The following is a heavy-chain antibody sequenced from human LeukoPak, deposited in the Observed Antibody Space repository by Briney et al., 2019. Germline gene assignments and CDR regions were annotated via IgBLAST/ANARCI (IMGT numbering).Heavy chain of an antibody. V-gene: IGHV3-23*01. CDR2: ISNSGSSK. Sequence: GGALRLSCAASGLTFSSYAMSWVRQAPGKGLEWVAVISNSGSSKHSEDSVKGRFTISRDNSKNTLYLQMNNLRAEDTAVYYCAKGGITMVRGVIISRPSDYWGQGTLVTVSS. D-gene: IGHD3-10*01. CDR1: GLTFSSYA. CDR3: AKGGITMVRGVIISRPSDY. J-gene: IGHJ4*02.